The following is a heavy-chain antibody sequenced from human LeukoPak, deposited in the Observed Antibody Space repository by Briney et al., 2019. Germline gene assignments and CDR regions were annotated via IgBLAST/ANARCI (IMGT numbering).Heavy chain of an antibody. CDR3: ARNNGMDV. CDR2: VNRDRSET. J-gene: IGHJ6*02. Sequence: GGSLRLSCAASGFALSSHWMTWVRQVPGRGPEWVANVNRDRSETYYLDSVKGRFTISKDNAKNSLYLQMNSLRAEDTALYHCARNNGMDVWGQGTTVIVSS. V-gene: IGHV3-7*03. CDR1: GFALSSHW.